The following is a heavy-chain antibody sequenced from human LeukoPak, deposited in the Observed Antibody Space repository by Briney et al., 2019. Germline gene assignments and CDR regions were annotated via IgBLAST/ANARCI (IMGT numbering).Heavy chain of an antibody. V-gene: IGHV3-23*01. CDR3: AKDAAGAYYYDSSGYFVDY. J-gene: IGHJ4*02. CDR1: GFTFSSYA. CDR2: ISGSGGST. D-gene: IGHD3-22*01. Sequence: PGGSLRLSCAASGFTFSSYAMSWVRQAPGKGLEWVSAISGSGGSTYYADSVKGRFTISRDNSKNTLYLQMNSLRAEDTAVYYCAKDAAGAYYYDSSGYFVDYWGQGTLVTVSS.